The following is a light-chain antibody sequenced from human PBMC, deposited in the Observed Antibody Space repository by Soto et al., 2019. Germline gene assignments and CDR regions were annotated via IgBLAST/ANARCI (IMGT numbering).Light chain of an antibody. CDR3: QQSYSTPPLT. CDR1: QSISSY. J-gene: IGKJ4*01. CDR2: AAS. Sequence: DIQMTQSPSSLSASVGDRVTITCRASQSISSYLNWYQQKPGKAPKLLIYAASSLQSGVPSRFSGSGSATEFTLTISSLQPEDFATYYCQQSYSTPPLTFGGGTKVEIK. V-gene: IGKV1-39*01.